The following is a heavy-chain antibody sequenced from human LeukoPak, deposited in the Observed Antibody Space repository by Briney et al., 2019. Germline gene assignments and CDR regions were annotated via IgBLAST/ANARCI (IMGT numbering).Heavy chain of an antibody. CDR2: ISAYNGNT. D-gene: IGHD3-10*01. V-gene: IGHV1-18*01. J-gene: IGHJ4*02. Sequence: GASVKVSCKASGYTFTSYGISWVRQAPGQGLEWMGWISAYNGNTNYAQKLQGRVTMTTDTSTSTAYMELRSLRSDDTAVYYCARDRDTYYYGSGINPDYWGQGTLVTVSS. CDR3: ARDRDTYYYGSGINPDY. CDR1: GYTFTSYG.